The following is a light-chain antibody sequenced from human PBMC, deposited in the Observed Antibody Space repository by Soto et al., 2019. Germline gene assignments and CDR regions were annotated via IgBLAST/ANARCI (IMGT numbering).Light chain of an antibody. CDR2: DAS. J-gene: IGKJ1*01. CDR1: QSISSW. CDR3: QQYQT. V-gene: IGKV1-5*01. Sequence: DIQMTQSPSTLSASVGDRVTITCRASQSISSWLAWYQQKPGKAPKLLIYDASSLESGVPSRFSGSRSGTEFTLTISSLQPHDFATYYCQQYQTFGQGTKVEIK.